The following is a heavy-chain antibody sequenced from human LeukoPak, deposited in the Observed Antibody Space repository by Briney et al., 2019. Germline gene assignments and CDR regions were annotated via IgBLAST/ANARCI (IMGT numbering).Heavy chain of an antibody. V-gene: IGHV3-21*01. Sequence: PGGSLRLSCAASGFTFSSYTMNWVRQAPGKGLEWVSSISSSSSYIYYAESVKGRFTMSRDNAKNSLYLQMNSLRAEDTAVYYCARATTYDILPGYFDYWGQGTLVTVSS. CDR3: ARATTYDILPGYFDY. CDR2: ISSSSSYI. J-gene: IGHJ4*02. CDR1: GFTFSSYT. D-gene: IGHD3-9*01.